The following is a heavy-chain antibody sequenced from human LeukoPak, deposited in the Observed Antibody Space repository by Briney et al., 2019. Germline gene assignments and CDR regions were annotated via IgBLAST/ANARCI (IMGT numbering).Heavy chain of an antibody. J-gene: IGHJ5*02. CDR3: ARLLGLDCDGGSCCSGTNNSFDP. V-gene: IGHV4-39*01. D-gene: IGHD2-15*01. CDR2: IYYSGST. CDR1: GGSISRSSYY. Sequence: PSETLSLTCTVSGGSISRSSYYWGWIRQPPGKGLEWIGSIYYSGSTYYNPSLKSRVTISVDTSKNQFSLKLSSVTAADTAVYYCARLLGLDCDGGSCCSGTNNSFDPWGQGTLVTVSS.